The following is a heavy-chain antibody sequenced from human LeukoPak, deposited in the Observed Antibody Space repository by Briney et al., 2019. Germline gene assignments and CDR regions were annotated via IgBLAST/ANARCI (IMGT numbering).Heavy chain of an antibody. CDR2: IYYSGST. D-gene: IGHD1-26*01. CDR3: ARGSNSGSYYYYMDV. V-gene: IGHV4-59*08. Sequence: SETLSLTCTVSGGSISSYYWSWIRQPPGKGLEWIGYIYYSGSTNYNPSLKSRVTISVDTSKNQFSLKLSSVTAADTAVYYCARGSNSGSYYYYMDVWGKGTTVTVSS. J-gene: IGHJ6*03. CDR1: GGSISSYY.